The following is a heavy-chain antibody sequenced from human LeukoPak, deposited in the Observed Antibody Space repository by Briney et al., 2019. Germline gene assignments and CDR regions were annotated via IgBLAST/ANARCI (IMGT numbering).Heavy chain of an antibody. D-gene: IGHD2-2*01. V-gene: IGHV3-53*01. CDR1: GFTVSSNY. CDR3: ASAPIPRYCSSTSCPGGYYYYGMDV. Sequence: PGGSLRLSCAASGFTVSSNYMSWVRQAPGKGLEWVSVIYSGGSTYYADSVKGRFTISRDNSKNTLYLQMNSLRAEDTAVYYCASAPIPRYCSSTSCPGGYYYYGMDVWGQGTTVIVSS. J-gene: IGHJ6*02. CDR2: IYSGGST.